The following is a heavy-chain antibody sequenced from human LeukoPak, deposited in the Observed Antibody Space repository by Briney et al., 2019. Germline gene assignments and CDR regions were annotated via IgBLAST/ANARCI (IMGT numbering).Heavy chain of an antibody. J-gene: IGHJ4*02. CDR1: GGTFSSYA. D-gene: IGHD4-17*01. Sequence: SCKASGGTFSSYAVSWVRQAPGKGLEWVSVISGSGGSKYYADSVKGRFTVSRDNSKNTLHLQMNSLRAEDTAVYYCAKNGHDFGDSKIDYWGQGTLATVSS. V-gene: IGHV3-23*01. CDR3: AKNGHDFGDSKIDY. CDR2: ISGSGGSK.